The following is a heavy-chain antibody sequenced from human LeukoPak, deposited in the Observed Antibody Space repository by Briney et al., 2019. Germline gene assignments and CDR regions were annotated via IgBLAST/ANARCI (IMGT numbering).Heavy chain of an antibody. CDR3: ARDSYYYDSSGYYYAFDI. Sequence: SETLSLTCTVSGGSISSYYCSWIRQPAGKGLEWIGRIYTSGSTNYNPSLKSRVTMSVDTSKNQFSLKLSSVTAADTAVYYCARDSYYYDSSGYYYAFDIWGQGTMVTVSS. D-gene: IGHD3-22*01. J-gene: IGHJ3*02. V-gene: IGHV4-4*07. CDR2: IYTSGST. CDR1: GGSISSYY.